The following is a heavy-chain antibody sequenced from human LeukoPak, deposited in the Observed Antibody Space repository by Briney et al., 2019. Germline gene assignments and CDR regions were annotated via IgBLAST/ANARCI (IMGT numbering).Heavy chain of an antibody. D-gene: IGHD6-19*01. CDR3: ARDLVKQWLVNDY. J-gene: IGHJ4*02. Sequence: ASVKVSCKASGYTFTGYYMHWVRQAPGQGLEWMGWINPNSGGTNYAQKFQGRVTMTRDTSISTAYMELNSLRAEDTAVYYCARDLVKQWLVNDYWGQGTLVTVSS. CDR2: INPNSGGT. CDR1: GYTFTGYY. V-gene: IGHV1-2*02.